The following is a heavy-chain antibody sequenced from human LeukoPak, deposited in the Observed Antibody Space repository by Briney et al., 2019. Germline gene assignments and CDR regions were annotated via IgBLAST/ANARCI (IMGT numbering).Heavy chain of an antibody. CDR1: GGSFSGYY. CDR3: ARLHLVSTGWHPMADS. Sequence: SETLSLTCAVYGGSFSGYYWSWIRQPPGKGLEWIGEINHSGSTNYNPSLKSRVTISVDTSKNQFSLKLSSVTAADTAVYYCARLHLVSTGWHPMADSWGQGTLVTVSS. V-gene: IGHV4-34*01. J-gene: IGHJ4*02. CDR2: INHSGST. D-gene: IGHD6-19*01.